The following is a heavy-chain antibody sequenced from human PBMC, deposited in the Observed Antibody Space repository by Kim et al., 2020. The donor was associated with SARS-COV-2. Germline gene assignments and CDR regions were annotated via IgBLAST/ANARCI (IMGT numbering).Heavy chain of an antibody. V-gene: IGHV4-4*07. CDR2: YTGGRT. D-gene: IGHD3-16*02. CDR3: ASALGH. Sequence: YTGGRTNYNPSLQSRVTMSVDMSMNQFSLKLSSVTAADTAVYYCASALGHWGQGTLVTVSS. J-gene: IGHJ4*02.